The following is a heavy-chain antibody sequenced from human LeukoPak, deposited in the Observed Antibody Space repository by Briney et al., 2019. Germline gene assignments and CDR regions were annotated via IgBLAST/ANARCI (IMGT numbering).Heavy chain of an antibody. J-gene: IGHJ4*02. CDR2: IGGSGGKT. CDR1: GFIFSKYT. D-gene: IGHD3-22*01. V-gene: IGHV3-23*01. CDR3: AKTNYFDSSGDKPYTTHFDY. Sequence: PGGTLRLSCAASGFIFSKYTMSWVRQAPGKGMERVSAIGGSGGKTFYAESVKGRFTISRDISKNTLFLQMDSLRAEDTAIYYCAKTNYFDSSGDKPYTTHFDYWGQGTLVTVSS.